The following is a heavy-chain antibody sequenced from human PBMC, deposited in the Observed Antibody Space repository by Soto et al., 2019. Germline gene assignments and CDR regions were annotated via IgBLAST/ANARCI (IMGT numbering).Heavy chain of an antibody. Sequence: LETLSLTCTVSGASIITDNYCWVWIRQSPRRGLGLIGSISYGGRTYDNPSLQSRVTISIDASKNQFSLKLTSVTTADTAVYYCARRRASDYGGNHHPYYFDRWGQGALVT. V-gene: IGHV4-39*01. CDR1: GASIITDNYC. CDR3: ARRRASDYGGNHHPYYFDR. J-gene: IGHJ4*02. CDR2: ISYGGRT. D-gene: IGHD4-17*01.